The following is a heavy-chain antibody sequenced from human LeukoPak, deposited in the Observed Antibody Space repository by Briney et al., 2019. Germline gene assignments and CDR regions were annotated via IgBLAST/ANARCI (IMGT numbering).Heavy chain of an antibody. CDR2: MNPNSGNT. J-gene: IGHJ5*02. D-gene: IGHD2-15*01. CDR3: ARGLGYCSGGSCSDWFDP. CDR1: VYTFTSYD. Sequence: ASVKVSCKASVYTFTSYDINWVRQATGQGLEWMGWMNPNSGNTGYAQKFQGRVTMTRNTSISTAYMELSSLRSEDTAVYYCARGLGYCSGGSCSDWFDPWGQGTLVTVSS. V-gene: IGHV1-8*01.